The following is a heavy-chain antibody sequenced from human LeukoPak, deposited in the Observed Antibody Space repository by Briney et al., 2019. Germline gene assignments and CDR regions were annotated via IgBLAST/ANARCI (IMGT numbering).Heavy chain of an antibody. CDR1: GYTFTSYG. V-gene: IGHV1-18*01. Sequence: GASVKVSFKASGYTFTSYGISWVRQAPGQGLEWMGWISAYNGNTNYAQKLQGRVTMTTDTSTSTAYMELRSLRSDDTAVYYCARVQMTTVEYYYYGMDVWGQGTTVTVSS. D-gene: IGHD4-11*01. CDR3: ARVQMTTVEYYYYGMDV. J-gene: IGHJ6*02. CDR2: ISAYNGNT.